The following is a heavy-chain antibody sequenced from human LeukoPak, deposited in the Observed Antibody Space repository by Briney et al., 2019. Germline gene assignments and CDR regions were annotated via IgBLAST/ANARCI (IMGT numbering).Heavy chain of an antibody. CDR2: ISGSGGST. Sequence: GGSLRLSCAASGFTFSNYAMSWVRQAPGKGLEWVSAISGSGGSTYHADSVKGRFTISRDNAKNSLYLQMNSLRAEDTAVYYCTRGSYYYYWGQGTLVTVSS. CDR3: TRGSYYYY. J-gene: IGHJ4*02. D-gene: IGHD3-16*01. CDR1: GFTFSNYA. V-gene: IGHV3-23*01.